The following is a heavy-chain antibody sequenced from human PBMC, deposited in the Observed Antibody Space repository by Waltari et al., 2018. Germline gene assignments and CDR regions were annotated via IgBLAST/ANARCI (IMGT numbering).Heavy chain of an antibody. Sequence: EVQLVESGGGLVTPGESLRLSCVASGFSFHSYTMNWVRQAPGKGLEWVSSIGAYGDYIYYADSVRCRFTTSRDNARNSLYLQMTSLRVDDSAIYFCASHFEDYYYYMDVWGKGTTVTVSS. J-gene: IGHJ6*03. V-gene: IGHV3-21*04. CDR1: GFSFHSYT. CDR3: ASHFEDYYYYMDV. CDR2: IGAYGDYI.